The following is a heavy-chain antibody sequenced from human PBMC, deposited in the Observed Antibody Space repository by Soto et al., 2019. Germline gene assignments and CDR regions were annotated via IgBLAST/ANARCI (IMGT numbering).Heavy chain of an antibody. CDR3: ARDRSYAMEV. Sequence: PGGSLRLSCEASGFSIRDYRMHWVRQAPGEGLVWVSCINGDASSTTYADSVKGRFTISRDDAKNTVYLQMTSLRAEDTAVYFCARDRSYAMEVWGQGTRVTVSS. J-gene: IGHJ6*02. CDR2: INGDASST. V-gene: IGHV3-74*01. CDR1: GFSIRDYR.